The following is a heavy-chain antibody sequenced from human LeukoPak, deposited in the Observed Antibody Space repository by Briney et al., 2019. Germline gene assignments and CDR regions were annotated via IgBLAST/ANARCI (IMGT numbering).Heavy chain of an antibody. CDR3: AKDRARWLRFRDYYYYGMDV. CDR1: GFTFSRDW. D-gene: IGHD5-12*01. V-gene: IGHV3-74*03. Sequence: GGSLRLSCAASGFTFSRDWMHWVRQAPGKGLVWVSRISDDGSITTYADSVQGRFTISRDNSKNTLYLQMNSLRAEDTAVYYCAKDRARWLRFRDYYYYGMDVWGQGTTVTVSS. CDR2: ISDDGSIT. J-gene: IGHJ6*02.